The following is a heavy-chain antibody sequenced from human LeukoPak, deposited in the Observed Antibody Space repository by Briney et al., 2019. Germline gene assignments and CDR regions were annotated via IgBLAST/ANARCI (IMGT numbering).Heavy chain of an antibody. J-gene: IGHJ5*02. V-gene: IGHV4-30-2*01. CDR1: GGSISSGGYS. CDR3: ARAHCSSTSCYGYWFDP. D-gene: IGHD2-2*01. CDR2: IYHSGST. Sequence: SQTLSLTCAVSGGSISSGGYSWSWIRQPPGKGLEWIGYIYHSGSTYYNPSLKSRVTISVDRSKNQFSPKLSSVTAADTAVYYCARAHCSSTSCYGYWFDPWGQGTLVTVSS.